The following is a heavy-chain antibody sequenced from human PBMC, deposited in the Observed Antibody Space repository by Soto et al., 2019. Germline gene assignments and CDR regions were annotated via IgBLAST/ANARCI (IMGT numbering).Heavy chain of an antibody. CDR3: ASSVDP. CDR2: IYYTGNT. V-gene: IGHV4-31*03. D-gene: IGHD6-25*01. J-gene: IGHJ5*02. CDR1: GGSISSGGTGSY. Sequence: SETLSLTCTVSGGSISSGGTGSYWTWIRQLPGKGLEWIGYIYYTGNTYYNPSLKSRPTISIDTSENQFSLKLTSVTAADTAVYYCASSVDPWGQGTLVNVSS.